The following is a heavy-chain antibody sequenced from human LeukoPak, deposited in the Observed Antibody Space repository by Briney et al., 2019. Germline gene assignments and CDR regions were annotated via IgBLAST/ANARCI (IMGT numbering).Heavy chain of an antibody. CDR2: ISYDGSNK. J-gene: IGHJ5*02. D-gene: IGHD3-3*01. CDR3: AKKDTIFGLRGGFDP. CDR1: GFTFSSYG. V-gene: IGHV3-30*18. Sequence: GGSLRLSCAASGFTFSSYGMHWVRQAPGKGLEWVAVISYDGSNKYYADSVKGRFTISRDNSKNTLYLQMNSLRAEDTAVYYCAKKDTIFGLRGGFDPWGQGTLVTVSS.